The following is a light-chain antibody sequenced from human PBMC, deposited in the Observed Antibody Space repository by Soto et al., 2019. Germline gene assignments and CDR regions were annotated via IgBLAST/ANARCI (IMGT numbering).Light chain of an antibody. CDR1: QSISSTS. J-gene: IGKJ4*01. CDR2: GAS. Sequence: VLTQSPGTLSLSPGERATLSCRASQSISSTSLAWYQHQPGQAPRLLVYGASVRASGIPDRFSGGGSGTHFKLIISRREHEDFAVYHYQWYGNSPPLPFGGETKVEIK. V-gene: IGKV3-20*01. CDR3: QWYGNSPPLP.